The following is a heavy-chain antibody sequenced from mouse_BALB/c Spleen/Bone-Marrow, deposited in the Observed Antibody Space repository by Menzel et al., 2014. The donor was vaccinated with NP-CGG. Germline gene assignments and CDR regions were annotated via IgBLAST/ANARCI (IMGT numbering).Heavy chain of an antibody. Sequence: VQLKESGPSLVKPSQSLSLTCSGTVDSITHAYWNWIRKFPGNKIDYMGYISYCGNTYYNPSLKSRISITRDTSKNQFYLQLNSVTTEDTATYFCARGTGYYFDDWGQGTTLT. V-gene: IGHV3-8*02. CDR2: ISYCGNT. D-gene: IGHD3-3*01. CDR3: ARGTGYYFDD. CDR1: VDSITHAY. J-gene: IGHJ2*01.